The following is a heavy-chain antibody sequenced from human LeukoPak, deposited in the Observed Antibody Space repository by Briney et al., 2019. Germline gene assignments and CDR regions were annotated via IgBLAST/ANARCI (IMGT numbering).Heavy chain of an antibody. CDR2: INPNNGGT. Sequence: GASVKVSCKASGYTFTNYYIHWVRQAPGQGLEWMGWINPNNGGTNYAQKFQGRVTMTRDTSISTAYMELSRLRSDDTAVYYCATIRGSYWRYFDYWGQGTLVTVSS. V-gene: IGHV1-2*02. CDR3: ATIRGSYWRYFDY. J-gene: IGHJ4*02. D-gene: IGHD1-26*01. CDR1: GYTFTNYY.